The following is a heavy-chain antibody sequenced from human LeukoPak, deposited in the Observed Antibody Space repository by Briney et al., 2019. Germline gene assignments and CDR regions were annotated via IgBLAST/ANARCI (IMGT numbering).Heavy chain of an antibody. CDR3: ARARYYYYNYMDV. CDR2: IKQDGSEK. V-gene: IGHV3-7*01. Sequence: GGSLRLSCAASGFTFSSYWMSWVRQAPGKGLEWVANIKQDGSEKYYVDSVKGRFTISRGNAKNSLYLQMNSLRAEDTAVYYCARARYYYYNYMDVWGKGTTVTVSS. CDR1: GFTFSSYW. J-gene: IGHJ6*03.